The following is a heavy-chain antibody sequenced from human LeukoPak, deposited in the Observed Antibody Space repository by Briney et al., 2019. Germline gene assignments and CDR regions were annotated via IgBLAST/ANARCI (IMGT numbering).Heavy chain of an antibody. J-gene: IGHJ4*02. CDR2: MYYSGST. CDR1: GGSISSYY. V-gene: IGHV4-59*01. CDR3: ASLNYDSSGFIDY. Sequence: SETLSLTCTVSGGSISSYYWSWIRQPPGKGLEWIGYMYYSGSTNYNPSLKSRVTISVDTSKNQFSLKLSSVTAADTAVYYCASLNYDSSGFIDYWGQGTLVTVSS. D-gene: IGHD3-22*01.